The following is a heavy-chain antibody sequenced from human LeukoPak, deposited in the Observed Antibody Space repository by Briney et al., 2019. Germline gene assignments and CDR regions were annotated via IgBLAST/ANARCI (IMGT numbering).Heavy chain of an antibody. D-gene: IGHD3-3*01. J-gene: IGHJ4*02. CDR1: GGSISSYY. CDR3: AITYYDFWSGYYSNDYFDY. CDR2: IYTSGST. V-gene: IGHV4-4*07. Sequence: SETLSLTCTVSGGSISSYYWSWIRQPAGKGLEWIGRIYTSGSTNYNPSLKSRVTISVDTSKNQFSLKLSSVTAADTAVYYCAITYYDFWSGYYSNDYFDYWGQGTLVTVSS.